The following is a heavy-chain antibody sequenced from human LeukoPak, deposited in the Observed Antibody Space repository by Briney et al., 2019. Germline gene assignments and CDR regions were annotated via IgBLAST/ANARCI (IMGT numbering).Heavy chain of an antibody. Sequence: PSETLSLTCAVYGGSFSGYYWSWIRQPPGKGLEWIGYIYYSGSTNYNPSLKSRVTISVDTSKNQFSLKLSSVTAADTAVYYCARYEVPYYYGMDVWGQGTTVTVSS. CDR1: GGSFSGYY. D-gene: IGHD3-3*01. CDR2: IYYSGST. J-gene: IGHJ6*02. V-gene: IGHV4-59*01. CDR3: ARYEVPYYYGMDV.